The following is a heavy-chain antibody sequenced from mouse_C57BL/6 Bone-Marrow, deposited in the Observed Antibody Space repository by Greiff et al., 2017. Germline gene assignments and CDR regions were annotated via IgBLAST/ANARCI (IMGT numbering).Heavy chain of an antibody. CDR1: GYAFTNYL. J-gene: IGHJ4*01. D-gene: IGHD1-1*01. V-gene: IGHV1-54*01. CDR3: ARSGSNYGFYYAMDY. Sequence: VQLQQSGAELVRPGTSVKVSCKASGYAFTNYLIEWVKQRPGQGLEWIGVINPGSGGTNYNEKFKGKATLTADKSSSTAYMQLSSLTSEDSAVYFCARSGSNYGFYYAMDYWGQGTSVTVSS. CDR2: INPGSGGT.